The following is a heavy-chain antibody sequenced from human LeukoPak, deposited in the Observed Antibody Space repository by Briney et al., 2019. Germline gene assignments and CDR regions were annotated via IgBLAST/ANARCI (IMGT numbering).Heavy chain of an antibody. Sequence: ASVKVSCKAFGYSFADQNMHWVRQAPGQGLEWVGWINPKSGGTIYAQRFQGRVTLTRDTSTSTVYMEVSRLKSDDTAVYYCARLRSPNYDILNGLFPPAPFDPWGQGTLVTVSS. CDR3: ARLRSPNYDILNGLFPPAPFDP. J-gene: IGHJ5*02. CDR2: INPKSGGT. D-gene: IGHD3-9*01. CDR1: GYSFADQN. V-gene: IGHV1-2*02.